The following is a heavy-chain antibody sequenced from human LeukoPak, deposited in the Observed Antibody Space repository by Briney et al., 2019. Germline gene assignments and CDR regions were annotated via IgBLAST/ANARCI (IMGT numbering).Heavy chain of an antibody. D-gene: IGHD1-26*01. CDR2: ISSSSSYI. CDR3: ARDPGATTGY. CDR1: GFTFSSYV. V-gene: IGHV3-21*01. J-gene: IGHJ4*02. Sequence: GGSLRLSCAASGFTFSSYVMNWVRQAPGKGLEWVSSISSSSSYIYYADSVKRRFTISRDNAKNSLYLQMNSLRAEDTAVYYCARDPGATTGYWGQGTLVTVSS.